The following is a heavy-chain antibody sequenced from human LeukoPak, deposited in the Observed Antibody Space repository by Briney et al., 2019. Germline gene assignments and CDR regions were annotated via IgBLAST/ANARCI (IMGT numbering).Heavy chain of an antibody. D-gene: IGHD6-19*01. V-gene: IGHV1-18*01. CDR3: ARDDPYSSGWYANY. CDR1: GYTLTSYG. CDR2: ISAYNGNT. J-gene: IGHJ4*02. Sequence: GASVKVPCKASGYTLTSYGISWVRQAPGQGLEWMGWISAYNGNTNYAQKLQGRVTMTTDTSTSTAYMELRSLRSDDTAVYYCARDDPYSSGWYANYWGQGTLVTVSS.